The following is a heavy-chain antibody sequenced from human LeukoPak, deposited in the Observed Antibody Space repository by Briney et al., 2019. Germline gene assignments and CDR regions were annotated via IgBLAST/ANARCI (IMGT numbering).Heavy chain of an antibody. CDR3: ARGPHCSSTSCYSEYFHH. V-gene: IGHV4-39*07. CDR2: IYYSGNT. D-gene: IGHD2-2*01. Sequence: SETLSLTCTVSGGSISSSNYYWGWIRQPPGKGLEWIGSIYYSGNTYYNPSLKSRVTISVDTSKNQFSLKLSSVTAADTAVYYCARGPHCSSTSCYSEYFHHWGQGTLVTVSS. CDR1: GGSISSSNYY. J-gene: IGHJ1*01.